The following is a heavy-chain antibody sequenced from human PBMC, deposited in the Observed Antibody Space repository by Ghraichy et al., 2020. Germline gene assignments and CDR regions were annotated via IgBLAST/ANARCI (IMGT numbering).Heavy chain of an antibody. CDR2: IHYSGST. Sequence: SETLSLTCTVSGDSISNYYWNWIRQPPGKGLEWIGYIHYSGSTDYNPSLKSRVTISVGTSKSRFSLSLSSVTAADTAVYYCARGSTTYYVSDYWGQGTLVTVSS. V-gene: IGHV4-59*01. D-gene: IGHD1-26*01. CDR3: ARGSTTYYVSDY. CDR1: GDSISNYY. J-gene: IGHJ4*02.